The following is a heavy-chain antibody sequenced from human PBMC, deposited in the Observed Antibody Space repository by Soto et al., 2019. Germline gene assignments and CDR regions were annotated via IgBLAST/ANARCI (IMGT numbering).Heavy chain of an antibody. Sequence: PGGSLRLSCAASGFSFSNYGMHWVRQAPGKGLEWVAVISYDGSSKYHADSVKGRFTISRDNSKNTLHLQMNSLRAEDSAVYYCSKDRRGGWAVFDSWGQGTPVTVSS. J-gene: IGHJ4*02. CDR2: ISYDGSSK. V-gene: IGHV3-30*18. D-gene: IGHD1-26*01. CDR3: SKDRRGGWAVFDS. CDR1: GFSFSNYG.